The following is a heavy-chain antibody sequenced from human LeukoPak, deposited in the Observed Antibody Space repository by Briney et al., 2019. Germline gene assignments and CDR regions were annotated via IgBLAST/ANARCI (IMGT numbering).Heavy chain of an antibody. CDR3: ASGSYSYYYMDV. D-gene: IGHD1-26*01. V-gene: IGHV4-59*01. Sequence: SETLSLTCTVSGGSISSYYWSWIRQPPGKGLEWIGYIYYSRSTNYNPSLKSRVTISVDTSKNQFSLKLSSVTAADTAVYYCASGSYSYYYMDVWGKGTTVTVSS. CDR1: GGSISSYY. J-gene: IGHJ6*03. CDR2: IYYSRST.